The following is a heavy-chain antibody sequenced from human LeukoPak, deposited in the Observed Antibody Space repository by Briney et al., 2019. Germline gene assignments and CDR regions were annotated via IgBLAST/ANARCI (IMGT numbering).Heavy chain of an antibody. D-gene: IGHD2-15*01. V-gene: IGHV3-7*01. CDR3: ARVGYCSGGSCRGIDY. Sequence: GGSLRLSCAASGFTFIRYWMTWVRQVPGKGLEWVANIKDDGSQKYYVDSVKGRFTISRDNAKNSLYLQMNSLRAEDTAVYYCARVGYCSGGSCRGIDYWGQGTLVTVSS. CDR1: GFTFIRYW. J-gene: IGHJ4*02. CDR2: IKDDGSQK.